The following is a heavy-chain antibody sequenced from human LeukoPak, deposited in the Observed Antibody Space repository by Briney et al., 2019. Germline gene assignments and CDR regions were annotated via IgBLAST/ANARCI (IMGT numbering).Heavy chain of an antibody. CDR2: ISPGDFHT. CDR1: GCSFTSHC. Sequence: GESLKISCRCSGCSFTSHCIGWGRQMPGKGLEWMGIISPGDFHTRYSPSFQGQVTISADKSISTAYLQWSSLKATDTVMYFCTRRYWGLRMGGGYFFDYWGQGTLVTVSS. V-gene: IGHV5-51*01. CDR3: TRRYWGLRMGGGYFFDY. D-gene: IGHD7-27*01. J-gene: IGHJ4*02.